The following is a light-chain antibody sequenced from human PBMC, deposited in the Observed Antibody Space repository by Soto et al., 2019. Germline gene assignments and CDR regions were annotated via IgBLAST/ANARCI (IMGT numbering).Light chain of an antibody. V-gene: IGKV3-15*01. J-gene: IGKJ5*01. CDR2: GAS. Sequence: EIVMTQSPATLSVSPWERATLSCGASQSINTKLAWYQHKPGQAPRLLIYGASTRAAGVPGRFSGSGSGTEFTLTVSSLLSEDFALYYCQQYNNWPITFGQGTRLEIK. CDR3: QQYNNWPIT. CDR1: QSINTK.